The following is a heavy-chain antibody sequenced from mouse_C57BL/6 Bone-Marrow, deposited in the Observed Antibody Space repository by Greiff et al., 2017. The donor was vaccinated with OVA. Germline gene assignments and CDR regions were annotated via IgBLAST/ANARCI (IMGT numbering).Heavy chain of an antibody. Sequence: DVKLVESGGGLVQPKGSLKLSCAASGFSFNTYAMNWVRQAPGKGLEWVARIRSKSNNYATYYADSVKDRFTISRDDSESMLYLQMNNLKTEDTAMYYCVRHSNYAWFAYWGQGTLVTVSA. J-gene: IGHJ3*01. CDR1: GFSFNTYA. V-gene: IGHV10-1*01. CDR2: IRSKSNNYAT. CDR3: VRHSNYAWFAY. D-gene: IGHD2-5*01.